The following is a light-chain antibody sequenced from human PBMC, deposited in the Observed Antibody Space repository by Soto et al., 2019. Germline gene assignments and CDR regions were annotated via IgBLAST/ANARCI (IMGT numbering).Light chain of an antibody. J-gene: IGKJ1*01. Sequence: AIRMTQSPSSFSASTGDRVTITCRASQGISSYLAWYQQKPGKAPKLLIYAASTLQSGVPSRFNGSGSGTDFTLTVTRLQSEDFATYYCQQYYQYPRTFGQGTKVEIK. V-gene: IGKV1-8*01. CDR3: QQYYQYPRT. CDR1: QGISSY. CDR2: AAS.